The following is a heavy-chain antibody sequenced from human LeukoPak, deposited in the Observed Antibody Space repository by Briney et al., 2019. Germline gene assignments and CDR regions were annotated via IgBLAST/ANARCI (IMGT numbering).Heavy chain of an antibody. D-gene: IGHD3-10*01. V-gene: IGHV3-30*18. CDR2: ISYDGSNK. CDR1: GFTFSSYG. CDR3: AKDPYYGSGRYFDY. J-gene: IGHJ4*02. Sequence: GGSLRLSCAASGFTFSSYGMHWVRQAPGKGLEWVAVISYDGSNKYYADSVKGRFTISRDNSKNTLYLQMNSLRAEDTAVYYCAKDPYYGSGRYFDYWGQGTLVTVSS.